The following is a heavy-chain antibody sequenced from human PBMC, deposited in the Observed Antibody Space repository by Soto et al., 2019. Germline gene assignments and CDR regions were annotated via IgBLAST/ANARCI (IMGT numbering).Heavy chain of an antibody. CDR1: GGSISSYY. CDR2: INHSGST. D-gene: IGHD2-15*01. V-gene: IGHV4-34*01. Sequence: SETLSLTCTVSGGSISSYYWSWIRQPLGKGLEWIGEINHSGSTNYNPSLKSRVTISVDTSKNQFSLKLSSVTAADTAVYYCARGSIVVVVAATFYYYYGMDVWGQGTTVTVSS. CDR3: ARGSIVVVVAATFYYYYGMDV. J-gene: IGHJ6*02.